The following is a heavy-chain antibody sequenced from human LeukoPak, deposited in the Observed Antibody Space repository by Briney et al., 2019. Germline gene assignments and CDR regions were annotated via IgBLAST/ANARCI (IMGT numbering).Heavy chain of an antibody. CDR2: ISSSGSTI. D-gene: IGHD3-16*01. CDR3: ARDRLPYMSDAFDI. V-gene: IGHV3-11*01. J-gene: IGHJ3*02. CDR1: GFTFSDYY. Sequence: PGGSLRLSCAASGFTFSDYYMSWIRQAPGKGLEWVSYISSSGSTIYYADSVKGRFTISRDNAKNSLYLQMNSLRAEDTAVYYCARDRLPYMSDAFDIWDQGTMVTVSS.